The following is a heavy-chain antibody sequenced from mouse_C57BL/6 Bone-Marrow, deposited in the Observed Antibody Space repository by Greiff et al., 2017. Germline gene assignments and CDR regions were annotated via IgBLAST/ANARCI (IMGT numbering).Heavy chain of an antibody. CDR3: AGEGFYYGSSYAMDY. CDR1: GYTFTSYW. J-gene: IGHJ4*01. D-gene: IGHD1-1*01. V-gene: IGHV1-55*01. Sequence: VQLQQPGAELVKPGASVKMSCKASGYTFTSYWITWVKQRPGQGLEWIGDIYPGSGSTNYNEKFKSKATLTVDTSSSTAYMQLSSLTSEDSAVYYCAGEGFYYGSSYAMDYWGQGTSVTVSS. CDR2: IYPGSGST.